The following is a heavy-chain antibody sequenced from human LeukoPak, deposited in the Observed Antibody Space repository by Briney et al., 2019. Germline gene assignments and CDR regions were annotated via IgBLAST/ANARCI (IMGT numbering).Heavy chain of an antibody. V-gene: IGHV1-2*02. CDR2: INPNSGDT. J-gene: IGHJ5*02. Sequence: ASVKVSCKAFGYRFTGYYIHWVRQAPGQGLEWMGWINPNSGDTNSAQKFQGRVTMTRDTSISTAYMELSRLKSDDTAVYYCAIGRGWLFFGPWGQGTLVTVSS. CDR3: AIGRGWLFFGP. CDR1: GYRFTGYY. D-gene: IGHD3-22*01.